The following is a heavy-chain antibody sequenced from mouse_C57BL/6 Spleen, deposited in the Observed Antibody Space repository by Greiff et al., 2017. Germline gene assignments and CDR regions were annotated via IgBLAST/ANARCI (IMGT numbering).Heavy chain of an antibody. CDR3: ARRRYSPDYFDY. V-gene: IGHV1-55*01. J-gene: IGHJ2*01. CDR2: IYPGSGST. Sequence: QVQLQQPGAELVKPGASVKMSCKASGYTFTSYWITWVKQRPGQGLEWIGDIYPGSGSTNYNEKFKSKAALTVDTSSSTAYMQLSSLTSEDSAVYYCARRRYSPDYFDYWGQGTTLTVSS. D-gene: IGHD2-14*01. CDR1: GYTFTSYW.